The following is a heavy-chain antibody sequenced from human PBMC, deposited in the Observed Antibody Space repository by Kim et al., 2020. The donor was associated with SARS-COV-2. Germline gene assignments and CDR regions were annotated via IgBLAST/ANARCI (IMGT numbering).Heavy chain of an antibody. CDR2: FYYSGST. D-gene: IGHD3-22*01. CDR1: GGSISSGGYY. CDR3: ARARGRTMIVVVIGAFDI. Sequence: SETLSLTCTVSGGSISSGGYYWSWIRQHPGKGLEWIGYFYYSGSTYYNPSLKSRVTISVDTSKNQFSLKLSSVTAADTAVYHCARARGRTMIVVVIGAFDIWGQGTMVTVSS. J-gene: IGHJ3*02. V-gene: IGHV4-31*03.